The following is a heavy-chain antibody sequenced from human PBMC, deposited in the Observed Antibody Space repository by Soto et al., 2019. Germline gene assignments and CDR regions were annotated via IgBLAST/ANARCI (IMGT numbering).Heavy chain of an antibody. CDR3: ARDTGGGGPHGGRSYYGMDV. V-gene: IGHV1-18*04. Sequence: QVQLVQSGAEVKKPGASVKVSCKASGYTFTSYGSSWVRQPPGQGLEWMGWISAYNGKTNYAQKLQGRVTMNTDTSRSTAYMELRNLRSDDTAVYYCARDTGGGGPHGGRSYYGMDVWGQGTTVTVSS. D-gene: IGHD1-26*01. CDR1: GYTFTSYG. J-gene: IGHJ6*02. CDR2: ISAYNGKT.